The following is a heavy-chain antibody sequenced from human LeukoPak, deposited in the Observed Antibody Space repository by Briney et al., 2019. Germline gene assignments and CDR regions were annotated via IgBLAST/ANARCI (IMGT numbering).Heavy chain of an antibody. CDR3: ACRSRYDFWSGYYRYYFDY. V-gene: IGHV1-69*13. CDR1: GGTFSSYA. D-gene: IGHD3-3*01. Sequence: ASVKVSCKASGGTFSSYAISWVRQAPGQGLEWMGGIIPIFGTANYAQKFQGRVTITADESTSTAYMELSSLRSEDTAVYYCACRSRYDFWSGYYRYYFDYWGQGTLVTVSS. J-gene: IGHJ4*02. CDR2: IIPIFGTA.